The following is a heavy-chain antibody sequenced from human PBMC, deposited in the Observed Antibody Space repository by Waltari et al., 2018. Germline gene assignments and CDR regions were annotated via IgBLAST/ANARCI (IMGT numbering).Heavy chain of an antibody. CDR1: GYSISGGFY. Sequence: QVQLQESGPGLVKPSETLSLTCSVSGYSISGGFYWGWIRQPPGKGLEWIGYIYYSGSTNYNPSLKSRVTISVDTSKNQFSLKLSSVTAADTAVYYCARAGYYYDSSGYYSWFDPWGQGTLVTVSS. CDR2: IYYSGST. D-gene: IGHD3-22*01. V-gene: IGHV4-61*08. CDR3: ARAGYYYDSSGYYSWFDP. J-gene: IGHJ5*02.